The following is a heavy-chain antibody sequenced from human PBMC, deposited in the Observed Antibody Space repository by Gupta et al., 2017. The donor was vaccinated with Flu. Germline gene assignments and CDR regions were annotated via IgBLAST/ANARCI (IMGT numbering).Heavy chain of an antibody. CDR2: IRANGSSA. Sequence: VYLSASLRGLGRPRRHLWLSCGASAFTFSIYAMSWVRQAPGKGLEWVSYIRANGSSAIYADSVKGRFTISRDNSKNTVSLQMNSLRAEDTAVYYCTKDCGGGSCYPTPDFWGQGTLVTVSS. D-gene: IGHD2-15*01. J-gene: IGHJ4*02. CDR3: TKDCGGGSCYPTPDF. V-gene: IGHV3-23*01. CDR1: AFTFSIYA.